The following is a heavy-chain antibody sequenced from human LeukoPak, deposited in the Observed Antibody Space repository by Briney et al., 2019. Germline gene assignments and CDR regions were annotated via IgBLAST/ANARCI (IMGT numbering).Heavy chain of an antibody. CDR3: ARVLGYSGYDLVDY. CDR1: GFTFSSCS. J-gene: IGHJ4*02. V-gene: IGHV3-21*01. Sequence: GGSLRLSCAASGFTFSSCSMNWVRQAPGKGLEWVSSISSSSSYIYYADSVKGRFTISRDNAKNSLYLQMNSLRAEDTAVYYCARVLGYSGYDLVDYWGQRTLVTVSS. CDR2: ISSSSSYI. D-gene: IGHD5-12*01.